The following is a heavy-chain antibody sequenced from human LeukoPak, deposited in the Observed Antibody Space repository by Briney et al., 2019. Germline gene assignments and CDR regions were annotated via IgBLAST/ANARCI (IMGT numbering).Heavy chain of an antibody. CDR1: GFAFSTYG. CDR2: VSYGGDI. D-gene: IGHD6-19*01. Sequence: PGGSLRLSCIASGFAFSTYGMHWVRQAPGKGLEWVAIVSYGGDIQYTDSVKGRFTISRDSSKNTLYLQMNSLRAEDTAIYYCARDWGSSGWYNWFDPWGQGTLVTVSS. CDR3: ARDWGSSGWYNWFDP. J-gene: IGHJ5*02. V-gene: IGHV3-30*03.